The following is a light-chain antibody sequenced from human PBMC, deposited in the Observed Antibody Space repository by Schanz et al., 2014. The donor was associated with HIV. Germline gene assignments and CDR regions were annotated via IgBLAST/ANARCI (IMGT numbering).Light chain of an antibody. J-gene: IGLJ3*02. Sequence: QSALTQPASVSGSPGQSITISCTGTSSDVGSYNLVSWYQQHPGKAPKLIIFDVSERPSAVPDRFSGSKSGNTASLTVSGLQPEDEADYYCSSYGGNSNLVFGGGTKLTVL. V-gene: IGLV2-23*02. CDR3: SSYGGNSNLV. CDR2: DVS. CDR1: SSDVGSYNL.